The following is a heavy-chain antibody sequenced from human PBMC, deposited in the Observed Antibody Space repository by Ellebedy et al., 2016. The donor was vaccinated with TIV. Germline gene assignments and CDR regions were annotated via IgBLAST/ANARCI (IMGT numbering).Heavy chain of an antibody. V-gene: IGHV3-64D*09. CDR1: GFTFSSSG. CDR3: VKAGYNDNPPLKGYFDY. Sequence: PGGSLRLSCSASGFTFSSSGVHWVRQAPGRGLECVSAISNNGGSTYYADSVKGRFTISRDNSKNTLYLQMSSLRAEDTAVYYCVKAGYNDNPPLKGYFDYWGQGTLVTVSS. D-gene: IGHD3-10*01. CDR2: ISNNGGST. J-gene: IGHJ4*02.